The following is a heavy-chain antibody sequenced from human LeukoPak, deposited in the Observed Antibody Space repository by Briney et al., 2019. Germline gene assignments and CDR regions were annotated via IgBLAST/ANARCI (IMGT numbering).Heavy chain of an antibody. D-gene: IGHD2-15*01. Sequence: GRSLRLSCAASGFTFSSYAMHWVRQAPGKGLEWVAVISYDGSNKYYADSVRGPFTISRDNSKNTLYLQMNSLRAEDTAVYYCARDALRFCSGGSCYYFDYWGQGTLVTVSS. CDR2: ISYDGSNK. CDR1: GFTFSSYA. J-gene: IGHJ4*02. CDR3: ARDALRFCSGGSCYYFDY. V-gene: IGHV3-30*01.